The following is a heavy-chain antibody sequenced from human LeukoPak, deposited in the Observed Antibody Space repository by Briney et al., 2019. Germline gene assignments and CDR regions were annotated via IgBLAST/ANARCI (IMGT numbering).Heavy chain of an antibody. J-gene: IGHJ4*02. CDR2: IRGSSNTI. CDR3: ARVATGSGSYLDY. D-gene: IGHD3-10*01. Sequence: GGSLRLSCAASGFTFSTYSMNWVRQAPGKGLEWLSYIRGSSNTIHYADSVKGRFTISRDNAKNSVYLQMNSLRVEDTAVYYCARVATGSGSYLDYWGQGTLVTVSS. CDR1: GFTFSTYS. V-gene: IGHV3-48*04.